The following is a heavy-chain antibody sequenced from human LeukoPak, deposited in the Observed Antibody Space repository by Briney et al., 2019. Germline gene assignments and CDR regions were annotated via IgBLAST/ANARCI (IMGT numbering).Heavy chain of an antibody. CDR2: VHHSGRT. V-gene: IGHV4-39*01. Sequence: PSETLSLTCTVSGGSISGSGFYWGWLRQSSGMRLEYIGSVHHSGRTYYNPSLNSRVTLSVDTSKNEFSLRLNSVTAADTAVYYWSRPNTSGWSSIWDYWGQGALVTVPS. CDR3: SRPNTSGWSSIWDY. CDR1: GGSISGSGFY. D-gene: IGHD6-19*01. J-gene: IGHJ4*02.